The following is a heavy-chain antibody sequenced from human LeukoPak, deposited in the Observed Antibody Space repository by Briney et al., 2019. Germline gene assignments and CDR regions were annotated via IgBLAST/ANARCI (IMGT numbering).Heavy chain of an antibody. Sequence: ASVKVSCKASGYTFTGHYMHWVRQAPGQGLEWMGWINPNSGGTNYAQKFQGRVTMTRDTSISTAYMELSRLISDDTAVYYCARDRYYDILTGYSRAFDIWGQGTMVTVSS. CDR1: GYTFTGHY. CDR3: ARDRYYDILTGYSRAFDI. V-gene: IGHV1-2*02. J-gene: IGHJ3*02. D-gene: IGHD3-9*01. CDR2: INPNSGGT.